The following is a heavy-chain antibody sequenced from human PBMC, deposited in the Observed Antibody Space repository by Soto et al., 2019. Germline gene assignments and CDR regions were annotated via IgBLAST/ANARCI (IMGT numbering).Heavy chain of an antibody. CDR1: RFTFSSYG. D-gene: IGHD6-13*01. CDR2: IWYDGSNK. V-gene: IGHV3-33*01. CDR3: ARDDSSSWYFYGMDV. J-gene: IGHJ6*02. Sequence: QVQLVESGGGVVQPGRSLRLSCAASRFTFSSYGMHWVRQAPGKGLEWVAVIWYDGSNKYYADSVKGRFTISRDNSKNTLYLQMNSLRAEDTAVYYCARDDSSSWYFYGMDVWGQGTTVTVSS.